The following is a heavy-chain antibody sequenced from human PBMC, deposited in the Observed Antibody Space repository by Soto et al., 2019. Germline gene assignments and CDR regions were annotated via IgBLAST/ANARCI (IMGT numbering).Heavy chain of an antibody. V-gene: IGHV3-21*01. Sequence: EVQLVESGGGLVKPGGSLRLSCAASGFTFSSYSMNWVRQAPGKGLEWVSSISSSSSYIYYADSVKGRFTISRDNAKNSLYLQMNSLRAEDTAVYYCARDNGAAAGTPYYYYGMDVWGQGTTVTVSS. D-gene: IGHD6-13*01. CDR1: GFTFSSYS. J-gene: IGHJ6*02. CDR3: ARDNGAAAGTPYYYYGMDV. CDR2: ISSSSSYI.